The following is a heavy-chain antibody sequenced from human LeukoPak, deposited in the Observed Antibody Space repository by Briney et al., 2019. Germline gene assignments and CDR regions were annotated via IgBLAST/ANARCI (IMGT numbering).Heavy chain of an antibody. J-gene: IGHJ3*02. D-gene: IGHD3-22*01. V-gene: IGHV4-4*02. CDR3: ARDRYYYDSSGHRGAFFDT. Sequence: SGTLSLTCAVSGGSISSSNWWSWVRQPPVKGLEWIGEIYHSGSTNYNPSLKSRVTISVDKSKNQFSLKLSSVTAADTAVYYCARDRYYYDSSGHRGAFFDTWGQGTMVTVSS. CDR2: IYHSGST. CDR1: GGSISSSNW.